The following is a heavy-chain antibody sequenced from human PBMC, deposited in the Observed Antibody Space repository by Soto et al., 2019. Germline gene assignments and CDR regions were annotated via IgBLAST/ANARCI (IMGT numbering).Heavy chain of an antibody. J-gene: IGHJ4*02. CDR3: ARVAY. CDR2: ISSASSET. Sequence: NWVRQVPGKGLEWVASISSASSETWYADSVKGRFIISRDNAQNARFLQMNTLRPEDSAIYYCARVAYWGPGTQVTVSS. V-gene: IGHV3-21*01.